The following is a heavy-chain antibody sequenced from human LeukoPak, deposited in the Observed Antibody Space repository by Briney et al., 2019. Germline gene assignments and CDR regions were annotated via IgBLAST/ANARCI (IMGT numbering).Heavy chain of an antibody. J-gene: IGHJ4*02. CDR1: GGSFSGYC. D-gene: IGHD2-2*02. V-gene: IGHV4-34*01. CDR3: ARLVVPAAIPRGYFDY. CDR2: INQSGRT. Sequence: SETLSLTCAVYGGSFSGYCWRWIRQPPGKGLEWIGEINQSGRTNYNPPLKSRVIISLDTSKNQFSLKLRHVTAADKAVYYCARLVVPAAIPRGYFDYWGQGTLVTVSS.